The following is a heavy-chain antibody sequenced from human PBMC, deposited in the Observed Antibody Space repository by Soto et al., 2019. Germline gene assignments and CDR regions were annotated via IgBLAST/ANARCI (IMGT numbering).Heavy chain of an antibody. J-gene: IGHJ3*02. CDR1: GFTVSSHA. CDR2: VTADGGT. V-gene: IGHV3-23*01. CDR3: APHVSCSGGSCQYDAFAI. D-gene: IGHD2-15*01. Sequence: EVQVLESGGGLVQPGGSLRLSCEGSGFTVSSHAMTWIRQAPGKGPEWVSTVTADGGTYYADSVKGRFAMSRDTSGXPXXLQVNSLGADDPAAYYCAPHVSCSGGSCQYDAFAIRGQGTMVTVSS.